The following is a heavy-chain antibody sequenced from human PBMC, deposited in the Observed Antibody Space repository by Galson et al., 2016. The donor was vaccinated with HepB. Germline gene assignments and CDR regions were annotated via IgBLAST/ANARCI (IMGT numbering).Heavy chain of an antibody. J-gene: IGHJ6*03. CDR1: GGSFSGYY. Sequence: SETLSLTCAVYGGSFSGYYWSWIRQPPGKGLEWIGEINHSGSTNYNPSLKSRVTISVDTSKNQFSLKLSSVTAADTAVYYCARGDNPDYGDYASAYYYMDVGGKGTTATVSS. V-gene: IGHV4-34*01. D-gene: IGHD4-17*01. CDR2: INHSGST. CDR3: ARGDNPDYGDYASAYYYMDV.